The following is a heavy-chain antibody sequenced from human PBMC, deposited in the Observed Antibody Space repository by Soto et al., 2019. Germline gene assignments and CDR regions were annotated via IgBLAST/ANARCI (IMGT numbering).Heavy chain of an antibody. J-gene: IGHJ6*02. CDR2: IDWDNDK. CDR3: ARSRTGYYGMDV. CDR1: GFSLSASGMC. V-gene: IGHV2-70*01. D-gene: IGHD1-1*01. Sequence: SGPTLVNPTQTLTLTCTFSGFSLSASGMCMSWIRQPPGKALEWLAVIDWDNDKYYSASLKTRLTISKDTSKNQVVLTMTNVDPVDTATYYCARSRTGYYGMDVWGQGTTVNVSS.